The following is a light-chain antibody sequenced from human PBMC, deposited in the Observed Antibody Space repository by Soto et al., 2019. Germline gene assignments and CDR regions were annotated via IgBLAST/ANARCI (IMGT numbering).Light chain of an antibody. J-gene: IGKJ5*01. CDR3: QQYYETPPFT. CDR1: HSVLYSSNNKNY. Sequence: DVVMTQSPVSLAVSLGERATINCKSSHSVLYSSNNKNYLAWYQHKPGQPPKLLIYWASARESGVPDRFSGSGSGTDFALTISSLQAEDVAIYYCQQYYETPPFTFGQGTRLEIK. V-gene: IGKV4-1*01. CDR2: WAS.